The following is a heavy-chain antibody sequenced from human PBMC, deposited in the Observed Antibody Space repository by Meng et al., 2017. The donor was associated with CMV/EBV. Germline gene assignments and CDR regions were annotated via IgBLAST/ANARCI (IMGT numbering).Heavy chain of an antibody. CDR2: ISYSGST. D-gene: IGHD2-2*01. CDR1: CCSLISCGCY. V-gene: IGHV4-39*01. Sequence: CSVSCCSLISCGCYWRWIRQPPGTGLEWVGSISYSGSTYYSPSLMSRDTISVDTSKNQFSLKLSAVAAADTAVYYCARQYQLLHFDYWGQGTLVTVSS. J-gene: IGHJ4*02. CDR3: ARQYQLLHFDY.